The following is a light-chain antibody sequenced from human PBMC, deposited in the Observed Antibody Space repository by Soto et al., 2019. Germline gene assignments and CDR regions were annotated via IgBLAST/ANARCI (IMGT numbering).Light chain of an antibody. Sequence: IRMTQSPSTQSASVGDRVTITCRASHNINRWLAWYQQKPGKAPKLLIYDASRLESGVPSRFGGSGSGTEFTLSISSLQPDDFATYYCQQAYSFPLTFGGGTKVDIK. J-gene: IGKJ4*01. CDR2: DAS. CDR1: HNINRW. CDR3: QQAYSFPLT. V-gene: IGKV1-5*01.